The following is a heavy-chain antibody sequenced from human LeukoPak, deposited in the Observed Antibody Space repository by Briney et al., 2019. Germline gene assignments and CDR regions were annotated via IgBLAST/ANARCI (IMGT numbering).Heavy chain of an antibody. J-gene: IGHJ6*02. CDR2: IYYSGST. CDR1: GGSISSSSYY. V-gene: IGHV4-39*01. CDR3: ARQSGSHSHYYYGMDV. Sequence: PSETLSLTCNVSGGSISSSSYYWGWIRQPPGKGLEWIGSIYYSGSTYYNPSLKSRVTISVDTSKNQFSLKLSSVTAADTAVYYCARQSGSHSHYYYGMDVWGQGTTVTVSS. D-gene: IGHD1-26*01.